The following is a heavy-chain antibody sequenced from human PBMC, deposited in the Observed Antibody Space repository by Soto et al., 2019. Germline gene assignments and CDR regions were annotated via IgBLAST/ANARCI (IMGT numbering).Heavy chain of an antibody. CDR3: ARDPAVLERRFPWFDP. V-gene: IGHV1-18*01. CDR1: GYTFTSYG. D-gene: IGHD1-1*01. CDR2: ISAYNGNT. J-gene: IGHJ5*02. Sequence: ASVKVSCKASGYTFTSYGISWVRQAPGQGLEWMGWISAYNGNTNYAQKLQGRVTMTTDTSTSTAYMELRSLRSDDTAVYYCARDPAVLERRFPWFDPWGQGTLVTVS.